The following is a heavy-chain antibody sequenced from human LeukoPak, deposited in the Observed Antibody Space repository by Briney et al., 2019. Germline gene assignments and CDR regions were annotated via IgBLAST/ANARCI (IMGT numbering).Heavy chain of an antibody. CDR1: GFTFSSYS. CDR2: ISSSSSYI. Sequence: GGSLRLSCAASGFTFSSYSMNWVRQAPGKGLEWVSSISSSSSYIYHADSVKGRFTISRDNAKNSLYLQMNSLRAEDTAVYYCARGWNGYDDNIGFDYWGQGTLATVSS. CDR3: ARGWNGYDDNIGFDY. V-gene: IGHV3-21*01. D-gene: IGHD5-12*01. J-gene: IGHJ4*02.